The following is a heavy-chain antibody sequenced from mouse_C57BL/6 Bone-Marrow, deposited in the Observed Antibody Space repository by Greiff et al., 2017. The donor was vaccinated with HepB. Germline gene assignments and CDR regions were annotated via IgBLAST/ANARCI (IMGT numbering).Heavy chain of an antibody. CDR1: GYTFTSYW. V-gene: IGHV1-72*01. CDR2: IDPNSGGT. Sequence: QVQLQQPGADLVKPGASVKLSCKASGYTFTSYWMHWVKQRPGRGLEWSGRIDPNSGGTKYTEKFKRKATLTVDNPSSTAYMQLSSLTSEDSAVYYCARDYGGVRRAYYCDDWGQGTTLTVSS. D-gene: IGHD2-14*01. CDR3: ARDYGGVRRAYYCDD. J-gene: IGHJ2*01.